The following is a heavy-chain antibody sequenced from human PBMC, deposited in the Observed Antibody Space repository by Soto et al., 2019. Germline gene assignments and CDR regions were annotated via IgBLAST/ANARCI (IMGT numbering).Heavy chain of an antibody. CDR2: ISSSSSTI. V-gene: IGHV3-48*01. CDR3: ARDNTGYSSGWFDY. D-gene: IGHD6-19*01. CDR1: GFTFSSYS. J-gene: IGHJ4*02. Sequence: GGSLRLSCAASGFTFSSYSMNWVRQAPGKGLEWVSYISSSSSTIYYADSVKGRFTISRDNAKNSLYLQMNSLRAEDTAVYYCARDNTGYSSGWFDYWGQGTLVTVSS.